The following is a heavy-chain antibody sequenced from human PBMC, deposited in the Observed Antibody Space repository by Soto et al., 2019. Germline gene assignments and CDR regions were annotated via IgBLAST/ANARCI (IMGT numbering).Heavy chain of an antibody. CDR3: ARDTYSGYDFGL. CDR1: GASVAGGSYY. D-gene: IGHD5-12*01. Sequence: TLSLTCSVSGASVAGGSYYWSWVRQPPGKGLEWIGYIPSRGRPFYNPSLTSRGTISADTSKNQLSLQLTSVAAADTAAYYCARDTYSGYDFGLWGQGTLVTVSS. V-gene: IGHV4-30-4*01. CDR2: IPSRGRP. J-gene: IGHJ5*02.